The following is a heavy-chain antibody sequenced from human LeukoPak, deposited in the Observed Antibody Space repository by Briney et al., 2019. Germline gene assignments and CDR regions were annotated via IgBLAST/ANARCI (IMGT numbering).Heavy chain of an antibody. CDR1: GFTFSRYW. CDR2: INSDVSST. Sequence: GGSLRLSCAASGFTFSRYWMHWVRQAPGKGLVWVSRINSDVSSTSYADSVKGRFTISRDNAKNTLYLQMKSLRAEDTAVYYCARGYDSSGYYCADVFDIWGQGTTVTVSS. V-gene: IGHV3-74*01. CDR3: ARGYDSSGYYCADVFDI. D-gene: IGHD3-22*01. J-gene: IGHJ3*02.